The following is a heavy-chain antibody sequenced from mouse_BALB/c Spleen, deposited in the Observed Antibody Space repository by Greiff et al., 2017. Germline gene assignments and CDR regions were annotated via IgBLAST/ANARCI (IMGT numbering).Heavy chain of an antibody. CDR2: ISSGSSTI. CDR1: GFTFSSFG. CDR3: ARYGSSYAWFAY. J-gene: IGHJ3*01. D-gene: IGHD1-1*01. Sequence: EVQGVESGGGLVQPGGSRKLSCAASGFTFSSFGMHWVRQAPEKGLEWVAYISSGSSTIYYADTVKGRFTIARDNPKNTLFLQMTSLRSEDTAMYYCARYGSSYAWFAYWGQGTLVTVSA. V-gene: IGHV5-17*02.